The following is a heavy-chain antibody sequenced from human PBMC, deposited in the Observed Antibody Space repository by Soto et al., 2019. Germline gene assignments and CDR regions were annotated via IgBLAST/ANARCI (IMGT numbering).Heavy chain of an antibody. D-gene: IGHD2-2*01. CDR3: AKISFPVVVVPADDYYYMDV. J-gene: IGHJ6*03. Sequence: GGSLRLSCAASGFTFSSYAMSWVRQAPGKGLEWVSAISGSGGSTYYADSVKGRFTISRDNSKNTLYLQMNSLRAEDTAVYYCAKISFPVVVVPADDYYYMDVWGKGTTVTVSS. CDR1: GFTFSSYA. V-gene: IGHV3-23*01. CDR2: ISGSGGST.